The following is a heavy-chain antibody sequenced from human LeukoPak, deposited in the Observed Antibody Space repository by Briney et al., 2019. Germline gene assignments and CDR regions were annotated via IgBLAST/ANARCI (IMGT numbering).Heavy chain of an antibody. J-gene: IGHJ4*02. CDR3: ARGYCSSTSCYPIDY. D-gene: IGHD2-2*01. CDR2: INPNSGGT. CDR1: GYTFTGYY. Sequence: ASVTVSFKASGYTFTGYYMHWVRQAPGQGLEWMGRINPNSGGTNYAQKFQGRVTMTRDTSISTAYMELSRLRSDDTAVYYCARGYCSSTSCYPIDYWGQGTLVTVSS. V-gene: IGHV1-2*06.